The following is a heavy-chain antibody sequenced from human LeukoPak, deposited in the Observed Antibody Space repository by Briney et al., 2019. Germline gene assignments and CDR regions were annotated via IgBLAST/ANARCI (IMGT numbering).Heavy chain of an antibody. V-gene: IGHV5-51*01. D-gene: IGHD3-22*01. CDR1: GYSFTNYW. J-gene: IGHJ4*02. Sequence: GECLKISSKASGYSFTNYWTAWVRQMPGKGLEWRGNFNSANSDTTYSPSFKGQVPLSADNSISTAYLQWSGLKASDTAMYYCARHYHYAWFGYWGQGTLVTVSS. CDR2: FNSANSDT. CDR3: ARHYHYAWFGY.